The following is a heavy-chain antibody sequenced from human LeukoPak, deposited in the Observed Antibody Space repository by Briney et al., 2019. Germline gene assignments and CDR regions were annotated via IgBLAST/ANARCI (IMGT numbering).Heavy chain of an antibody. CDR2: ISSSSSYI. Sequence: PGGSLRLSCAASGFTFSSYSMNWVRQAPGKGLEWVSPISSSSSYIYYADSVKGRFTISRDNAKNSLYLQMNSLRAEDTAVYYCARDLARSGYLPPYYYYYGMDVWGQGTTVTVSS. D-gene: IGHD6-25*01. CDR1: GFTFSSYS. CDR3: ARDLARSGYLPPYYYYYGMDV. V-gene: IGHV3-21*01. J-gene: IGHJ6*02.